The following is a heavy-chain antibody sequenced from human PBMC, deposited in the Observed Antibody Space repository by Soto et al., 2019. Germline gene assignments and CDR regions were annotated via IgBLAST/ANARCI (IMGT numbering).Heavy chain of an antibody. Sequence: GGSLRLSCAASGFSFRDYWVTWVRQAPGKGLDWVANIKQDGSEKYYLDSLKGRFTISRDNAKNSVYLLMNSLRAEDTAVYYCARGKDGRRAGTYYFDMXVWGKGTTVTVSS. V-gene: IGHV3-7*01. CDR3: ARGKDGRRAGTYYFDMXV. CDR1: GFSFRDYW. CDR2: IKQDGSEK. J-gene: IGHJ6*03. D-gene: IGHD1-1*01.